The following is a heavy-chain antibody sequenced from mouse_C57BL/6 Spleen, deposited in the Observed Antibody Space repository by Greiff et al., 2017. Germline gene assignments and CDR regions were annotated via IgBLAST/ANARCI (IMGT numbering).Heavy chain of an antibody. CDR1: GYTFTSYW. J-gene: IGHJ2*01. V-gene: IGHV1-61*01. CDR2: IYPSDNET. Sequence: QVQLQQPGAELVRPGSSVKLSCKASGYTFTSYWMDWVKQRPGQGLEWIGNIYPSDNETHYNQKFKDKATLTVDKSSSTAYMQLSSLTSEDSAVYYCARSITTVGYFDYWGQGTTLTVSS. CDR3: ARSITTVGYFDY. D-gene: IGHD1-1*01.